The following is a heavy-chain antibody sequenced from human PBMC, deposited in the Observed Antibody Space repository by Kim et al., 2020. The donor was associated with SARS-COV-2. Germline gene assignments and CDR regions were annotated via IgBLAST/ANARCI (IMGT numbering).Heavy chain of an antibody. D-gene: IGHD6-25*01. V-gene: IGHV1-2*06. Sequence: ASVKVSCKASGYTFTAYYMHWVRQAPGQGLEWMGRIDPSSGGTHYAQKFQDRVTLTMDTSISTAYMELNRLISDDTAVYYFASRIAAIEAVPDYWGQGTLVTVSS. CDR2: IDPSSGGT. CDR3: ASRIAAIEAVPDY. CDR1: GYTFTAYY. J-gene: IGHJ4*02.